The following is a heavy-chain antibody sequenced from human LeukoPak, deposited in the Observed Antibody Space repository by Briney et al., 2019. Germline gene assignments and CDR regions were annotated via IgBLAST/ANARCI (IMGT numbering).Heavy chain of an antibody. V-gene: IGHV3-74*01. J-gene: IGHJ4*02. CDR3: ARGDSYGKYYFDY. CDR2: IYSDGSST. CDR1: GFSFSSYW. Sequence: PGGSLRLSCAVSGFSFSSYWMHWVRQAPGKGLVWVSRIYSDGSSTSYADSVKGRFTISRDNTKNTLYLQMNSLRAEDTAVYYCARGDSYGKYYFDYWGQGTLVTVSS. D-gene: IGHD5-18*01.